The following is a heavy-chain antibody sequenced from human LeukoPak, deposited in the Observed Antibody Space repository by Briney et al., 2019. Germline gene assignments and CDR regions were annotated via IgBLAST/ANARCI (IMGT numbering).Heavy chain of an antibody. CDR1: GFTVSSKY. Sequence: GGSLRPSCAASGFTVSSKYMAWVRQAPGKGLEWVSFINSGGTTNYADSVKGRFTISRDYSKNTLNLQMNSLRAEDTAVYYCATIVSDSSGWYHFDHWGQGTLVTVSS. V-gene: IGHV3-66*01. D-gene: IGHD6-19*01. CDR3: ATIVSDSSGWYHFDH. J-gene: IGHJ4*02. CDR2: INSGGTT.